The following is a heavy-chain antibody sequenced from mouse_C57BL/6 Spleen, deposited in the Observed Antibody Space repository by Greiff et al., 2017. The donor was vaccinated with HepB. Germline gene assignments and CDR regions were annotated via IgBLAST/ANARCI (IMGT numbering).Heavy chain of an antibody. CDR2: IYPRSGNT. Sequence: VQLQQSGAVLARPGASVKLSCKASGYTFTSYGISWVKQRTGQGLEWIGEIYPRSGNTYYNEKFKGKATLTADKSSSTAYMELRSLTSEDSAVYFCARKTVVAESSAMDYWGQGTSVTVSS. CDR3: ARKTVVAESSAMDY. D-gene: IGHD1-1*01. J-gene: IGHJ4*01. CDR1: GYTFTSYG. V-gene: IGHV1-81*01.